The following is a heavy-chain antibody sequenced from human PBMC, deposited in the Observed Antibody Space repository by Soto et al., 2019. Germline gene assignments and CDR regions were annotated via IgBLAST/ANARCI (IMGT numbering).Heavy chain of an antibody. CDR2: ISGSGGST. CDR3: AVLIVGATKGHFDY. J-gene: IGHJ4*02. V-gene: IGHV3-23*01. CDR1: GFTFSSYA. D-gene: IGHD1-26*01. Sequence: GGSLRLSCAASGFTFSSYAMSWVRQAPGKGLEWVSAISGSGGSTYYADSVKGRFTISRDNSKNTLYLQMNSLRAEDTAVYYCAVLIVGATKGHFDYWGQGTLVTVSS.